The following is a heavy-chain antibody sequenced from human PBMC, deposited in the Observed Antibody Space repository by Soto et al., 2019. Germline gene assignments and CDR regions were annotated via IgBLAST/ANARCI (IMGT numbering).Heavy chain of an antibody. CDR2: IWYDGSNK. D-gene: IGHD2-21*02. J-gene: IGHJ2*01. CDR3: ARGWYCGGDCYEWYFDL. CDR1: GFTFSTYG. V-gene: IGHV3-33*01. Sequence: QVQLVESGGGVVQPGRSLRLSCAASGFTFSTYGMHWVRQAPGKGLEWVAVIWYDGSNKYYADSVKGRFTISRDNSKNTLNLQMNSLGAEETAVYYCARGWYCGGDCYEWYFDLWGRGTLVTVSS.